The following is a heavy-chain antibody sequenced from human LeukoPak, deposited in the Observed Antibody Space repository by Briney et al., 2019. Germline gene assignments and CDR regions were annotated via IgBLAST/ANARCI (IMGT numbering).Heavy chain of an antibody. V-gene: IGHV1-24*01. Sequence: GASVKVSCKVSGYTLTELSMHWVRQAPGKGLEWMGGFDPEDGETIYAQKFQGRVTMTEDTSTDTAYMELSSLRSEDTAVYYRATVTAAGGWYFDLWGRGTLVTVSS. D-gene: IGHD6-13*01. J-gene: IGHJ2*01. CDR1: GYTLTELS. CDR2: FDPEDGET. CDR3: ATVTAAGGWYFDL.